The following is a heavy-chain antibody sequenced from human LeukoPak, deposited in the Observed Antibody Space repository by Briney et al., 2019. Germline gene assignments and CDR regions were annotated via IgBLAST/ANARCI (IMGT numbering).Heavy chain of an antibody. J-gene: IGHJ4*02. D-gene: IGHD1-26*01. V-gene: IGHV4-4*07. CDR1: GGSISNNY. CDR3: ARVGSDGSYFDY. Sequence: SETLSLTCTVSGGSISNNYWSWIRQPAGKGLEWIGRIYASGNTHYNPSLESRVTMSVDMSKSQLSLKLSSVTAADTAVFYCARVGSDGSYFDYWGLGTLVTVSS. CDR2: IYASGNT.